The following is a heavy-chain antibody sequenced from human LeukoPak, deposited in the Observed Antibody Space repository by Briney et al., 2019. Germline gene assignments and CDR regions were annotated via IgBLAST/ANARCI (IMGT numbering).Heavy chain of an antibody. D-gene: IGHD7-27*01. Sequence: GASVKVSCKASGGTFSSYAISWVRQAPGQGLEWMGWMGSNSGDTGYAQKFQDRVTMTRDTFISTAYMELNNVRSEDTAVYYCVRGPPNWGFDYWGQGTLVTVSS. CDR3: VRGPPNWGFDY. CDR1: GGTFSSYA. CDR2: MGSNSGDT. J-gene: IGHJ4*02. V-gene: IGHV1-8*02.